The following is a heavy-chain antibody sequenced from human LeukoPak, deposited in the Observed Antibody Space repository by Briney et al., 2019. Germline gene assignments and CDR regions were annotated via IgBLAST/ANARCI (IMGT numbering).Heavy chain of an antibody. CDR1: GFTFSDSA. J-gene: IGHJ4*02. Sequence: GGSLRLSCAASGFTFSDSAMHWVRQASGKGLEWVGRIRSKANNYATAYAASVKGRFTISRDDSKNTAYLQMNSLKTEDTAVYYCTGAVRFLEWLSYYWGQGTLVTASS. D-gene: IGHD3-3*01. CDR3: TGAVRFLEWLSYY. CDR2: IRSKANNYAT. V-gene: IGHV3-73*01.